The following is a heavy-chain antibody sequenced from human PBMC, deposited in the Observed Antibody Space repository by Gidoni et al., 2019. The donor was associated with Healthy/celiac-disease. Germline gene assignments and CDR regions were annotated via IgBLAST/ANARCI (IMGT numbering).Heavy chain of an antibody. Sequence: QVQLVQSWAEVKKPGSSVKVSCKASGRTFRSYTTSWGGQAPGPALEWMGRIIPILGRASYAQKCQGRVTITADKYTSTAYMELSSLRSEDTAVYYCAGDNSYGNYDVSGSNWFDPWGQGTLVTVSS. CDR3: AGDNSYGNYDVSGSNWFDP. CDR1: GRTFRSYT. D-gene: IGHD4-17*01. V-gene: IGHV1-69*08. CDR2: IIPILGRA. J-gene: IGHJ5*02.